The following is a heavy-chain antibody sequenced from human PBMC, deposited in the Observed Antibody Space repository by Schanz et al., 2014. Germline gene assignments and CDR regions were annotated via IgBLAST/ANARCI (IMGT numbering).Heavy chain of an antibody. D-gene: IGHD2-21*02. CDR2: ISFDGRNT. J-gene: IGHJ6*03. Sequence: VKLVESGGGLVQPGGSLRLSCAASGITLSGYGLHWVRQAPGKGLEWVGFISFDGRNTGYAHSVKGRFTISRDNSKNTVNLQMNSLRAEDTAVYYCARPSDSSWYMDVWGKGTTVTVSS. CDR1: GITLSGYG. CDR3: ARPSDSSWYMDV. V-gene: IGHV3-30*03.